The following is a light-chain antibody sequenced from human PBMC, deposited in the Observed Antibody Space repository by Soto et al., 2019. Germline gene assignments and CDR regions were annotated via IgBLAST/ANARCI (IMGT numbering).Light chain of an antibody. CDR3: CLHAGGDTFDV. Sequence: QSALTQPASVSGYPGQSITISCTGTSTDSGRNNFVSWYQHLPGKAPKLMIYETSKRPSGVSNRFSGSKSGNTASLTISGLQAEDDADYYCCLHAGGDTFDVFGIGTKVTVL. CDR1: STDSGRNNF. J-gene: IGLJ1*01. CDR2: ETS. V-gene: IGLV2-23*01.